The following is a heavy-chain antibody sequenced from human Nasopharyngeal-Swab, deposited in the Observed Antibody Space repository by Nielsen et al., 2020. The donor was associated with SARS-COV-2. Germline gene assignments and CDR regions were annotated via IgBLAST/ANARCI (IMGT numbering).Heavy chain of an antibody. CDR2: INPSGGST. J-gene: IGHJ4*02. Sequence: ASVKVSCKASGYTFTSYGISWVRQAPGQGLEWMGIINPSGGSTSYAQKFQGRVTMTRDTSTSTVYMELSSLRSEDTAVYYCARDEGRATLATLDYWGQGTLVTVSS. V-gene: IGHV1-46*01. D-gene: IGHD2-15*01. CDR3: ARDEGRATLATLDY. CDR1: GYTFTSYG.